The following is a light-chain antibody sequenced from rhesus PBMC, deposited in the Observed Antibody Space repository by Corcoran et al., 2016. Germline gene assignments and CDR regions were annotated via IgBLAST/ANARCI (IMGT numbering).Light chain of an antibody. CDR3: QQGYSTPFT. J-gene: IGKJ3*01. CDR1: QGISNA. CDR2: AAA. Sequence: DIQMSQSPSSLSASVGDKVTITCRASQGISNALAWYQQKPGKAPKFLFYAAASLESGVPSRFSGSRSWTDFTLTISSLQPADFATYYCQQGYSTPFTFGPGTKLDIK. V-gene: IGKV1-33*02.